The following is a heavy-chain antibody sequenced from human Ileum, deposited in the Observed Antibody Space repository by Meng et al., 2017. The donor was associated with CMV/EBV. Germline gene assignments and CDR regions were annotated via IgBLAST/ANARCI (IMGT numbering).Heavy chain of an antibody. CDR3: ARVSIAAAGTNAFDI. D-gene: IGHD6-13*01. CDR1: GDFISGSNW. V-gene: IGHV4-4*02. Sequence: SETLSLTCGVSGDFISGSNWWSWVRQSPGKGLEWIGEIYHSGSTNYNPSLKSRVTTSVDKSKNQFSLKLTSVTAADTAVYYCARVSIAAAGTNAFDIWGQGTMVTVSS. J-gene: IGHJ3*02. CDR2: IYHSGST.